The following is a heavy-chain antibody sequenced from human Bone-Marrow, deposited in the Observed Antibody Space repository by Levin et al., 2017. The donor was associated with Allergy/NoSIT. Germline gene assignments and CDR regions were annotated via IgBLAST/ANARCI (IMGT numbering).Heavy chain of an antibody. CDR3: ASLPEWASRGLG. V-gene: IGHV3-74*01. CDR1: GFTFSSYW. D-gene: IGHD1-26*01. Sequence: AASVKVSCAASGFTFSSYWMHWVRQAPGKGLLWVAPSDSDGSGTSYADSVKGRFTISRDNAKNTLYLQMKSLRAEDTAVYYCASLPEWASRGLGWGQGTLVTVSS. CDR2: SDSDGSGT. J-gene: IGHJ4*02.